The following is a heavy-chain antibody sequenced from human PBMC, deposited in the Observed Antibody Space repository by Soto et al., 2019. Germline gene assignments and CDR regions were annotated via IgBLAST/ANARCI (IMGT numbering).Heavy chain of an antibody. J-gene: IGHJ4*02. D-gene: IGHD6-13*01. CDR2: ISYDGSNK. CDR3: ARVHSSSWYGGYFDY. Sequence: QVQLVEAGGDVVQPGRSLRLSCAASGFTFSSYAMHWVRQAPGKGLEWVAVISYDGSNKYYADSVKGRFTISRDNSKNTLYLQMNSLRAEDTAVYYCARVHSSSWYGGYFDYWGQGTLVTVSS. CDR1: GFTFSSYA. V-gene: IGHV3-30-3*01.